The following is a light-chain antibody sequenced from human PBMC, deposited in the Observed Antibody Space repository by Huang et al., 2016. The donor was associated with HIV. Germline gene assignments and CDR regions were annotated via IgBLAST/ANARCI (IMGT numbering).Light chain of an antibody. J-gene: IGKJ5*01. V-gene: IGKV4-1*01. CDR1: QPVLYSSNNKNY. CDR2: WAS. Sequence: DIVMTQSPDSLAVSLGERATINCKSSQPVLYSSNNKNYVAWYQQKPGQPPKLLIYWASTREFGVPDRFTGSGSGTDFTLTISSLQAEDVAVYYCQQYYNTPITFGQGTRLEIK. CDR3: QQYYNTPIT.